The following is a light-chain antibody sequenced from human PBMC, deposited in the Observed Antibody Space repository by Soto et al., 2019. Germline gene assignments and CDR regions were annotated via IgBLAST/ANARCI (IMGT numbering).Light chain of an antibody. CDR1: SSDVGGYNY. CDR2: DVS. J-gene: IGLJ1*01. Sequence: QSALTQPRSVSGSPGQSVTISCTGTSSDVGGYNYVSWYQQHPGKAPKLMSYDVSKRPSGVPDRFSGTKSGNTASLTISGIQAEDETDYYCCSYAGSYTYVFGTGTKLTVL. V-gene: IGLV2-11*01. CDR3: CSYAGSYTYV.